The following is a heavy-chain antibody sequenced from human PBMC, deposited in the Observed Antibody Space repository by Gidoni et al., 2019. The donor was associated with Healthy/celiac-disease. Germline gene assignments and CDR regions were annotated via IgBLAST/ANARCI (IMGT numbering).Heavy chain of an antibody. D-gene: IGHD2-15*01. J-gene: IGHJ5*02. CDR1: GYTFTSYG. CDR3: AREMGPPSRYCSGGSCDGWFDP. Sequence: QVQLVQSGAEVKKPGASVTVSCKASGYTFTSYGISWVRQAPGQGLEWMGWFSAYKGNTNYAQKLQGRVTMTTDTATSTAYMELRSLRSDDTAVYYCAREMGPPSRYCSGGSCDGWFDPWGQGTLVTVSS. CDR2: FSAYKGNT. V-gene: IGHV1-18*01.